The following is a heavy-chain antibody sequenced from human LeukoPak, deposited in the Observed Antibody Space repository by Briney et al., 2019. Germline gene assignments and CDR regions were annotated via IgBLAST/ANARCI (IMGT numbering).Heavy chain of an antibody. D-gene: IGHD3-22*01. J-gene: IGHJ5*02. V-gene: IGHV3-53*01. CDR2: IYSGGST. CDR3: ASFSRAYYYDSSSYP. Sequence: QTGGSLRLSCAASGFTVSSNYMSWVRQAPGKGLEWVSVIYSGGSTYYADSVKGRFTISRDNSKNTLYLQMNSLRLEDTAVYYCASFSRAYYYDSSSYPWGQGTLVTVSS. CDR1: GFTVSSNY.